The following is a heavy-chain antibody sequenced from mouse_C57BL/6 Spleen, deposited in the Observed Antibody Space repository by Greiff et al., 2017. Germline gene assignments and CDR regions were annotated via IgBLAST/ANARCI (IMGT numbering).Heavy chain of an antibody. D-gene: IGHD1-1*01. V-gene: IGHV1-72*01. CDR1: GYTFTSYW. CDR3: ARDTTVVAQFAV. Sequence: QVQLQQPGAELVKPGASVKLSCKASGYTFTSYWMHWVKQRPGRGLEWIGRIDPTSGGTKYNEKFKSKATLTVDTPSSTAYMQLSSLTSEDSAVXSCARDTTVVAQFAVWGTGTMVTVS. J-gene: IGHJ1*03. CDR2: IDPTSGGT.